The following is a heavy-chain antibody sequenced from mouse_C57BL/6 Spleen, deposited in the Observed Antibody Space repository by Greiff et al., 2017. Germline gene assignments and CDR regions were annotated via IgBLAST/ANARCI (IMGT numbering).Heavy chain of an antibody. Sequence: EVKLVESEGGLVQPGSSMKLSCTASGFTFSDYYMAWVRQVPEKGLEWVANINYDGSSTYYLDSLKSRFIISRDNAKNILYLQMSSLKSEDTATYYCARGGWDVAMDYWGQGTSVTVSS. CDR1: GFTFSDYY. J-gene: IGHJ4*01. D-gene: IGHD4-1*01. CDR2: INYDGSST. V-gene: IGHV5-16*01. CDR3: ARGGWDVAMDY.